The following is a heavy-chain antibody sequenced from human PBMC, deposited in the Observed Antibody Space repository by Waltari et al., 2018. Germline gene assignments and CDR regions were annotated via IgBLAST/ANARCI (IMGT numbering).Heavy chain of an antibody. CDR3: ALMDFWSGSGY. CDR2: INPNSGGT. D-gene: IGHD3-3*01. Sequence: QVQLVQSGAEVKKPGASVKVSCKASGYTFTGYYMHWVRQAPGQGLEWMGRINPNSGGTNYEQKFQGRVTMTRDTSISTAYMELSRLRSDDTAVYYCALMDFWSGSGYWGQGTLVTVSS. V-gene: IGHV1-2*06. CDR1: GYTFTGYY. J-gene: IGHJ4*02.